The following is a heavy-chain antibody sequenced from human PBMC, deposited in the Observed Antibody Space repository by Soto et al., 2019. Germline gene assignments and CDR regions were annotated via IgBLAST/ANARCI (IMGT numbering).Heavy chain of an antibody. D-gene: IGHD6-19*01. J-gene: IGHJ4*02. Sequence: GGSLRLSCAASGFTFSSYGMHWVRQAPGKGLEWVAVIWYDGSNKYYADSVKGRFTISRDNSKNTLYLQMNSLRAEDTAVYYFARYGYSSGWYFDTGGQETLVPVSS. CDR2: IWYDGSNK. V-gene: IGHV3-33*01. CDR3: ARYGYSSGWYFDT. CDR1: GFTFSSYG.